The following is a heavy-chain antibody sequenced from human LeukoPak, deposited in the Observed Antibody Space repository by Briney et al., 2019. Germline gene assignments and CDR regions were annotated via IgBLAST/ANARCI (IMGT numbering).Heavy chain of an antibody. J-gene: IGHJ5*02. CDR3: AREGSSWKNWLDP. Sequence: GGSLRLSCAASGFTFSSYNMNWVRQAPGKGLEWVSYISSSSNTIYYADSVKGRFTISRDNAKNSLYLQMNSLRVEDTAVYYCAREGSSWKNWLDPWGQGTLVTVSS. D-gene: IGHD6-13*01. V-gene: IGHV3-48*01. CDR2: ISSSSNTI. CDR1: GFTFSSYN.